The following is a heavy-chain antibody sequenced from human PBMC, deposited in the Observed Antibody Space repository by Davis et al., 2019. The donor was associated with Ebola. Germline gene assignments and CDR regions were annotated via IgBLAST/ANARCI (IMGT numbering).Heavy chain of an antibody. CDR3: ARRAVPAAKVETRRFPGHSWFDP. D-gene: IGHD2-2*01. CDR2: IYYSGST. J-gene: IGHJ5*02. Sequence: PGGSLRLSCTVSGGSISSYYWSWIRQPPGKGLEWIGYIYYSGSTNYNPSLKSRVTISVDTSKNQFSLKLSSVTAADTAVYYCARRAVPAAKVETRRFPGHSWFDPWGQGTLVTVS. V-gene: IGHV4-59*01. CDR1: GGSISSYY.